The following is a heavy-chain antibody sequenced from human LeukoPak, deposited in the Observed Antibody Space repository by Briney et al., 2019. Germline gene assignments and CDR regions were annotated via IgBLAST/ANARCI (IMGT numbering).Heavy chain of an antibody. Sequence: GGSLRLSCAASGFTFTSYAMTWVRQAPGKGLEWVSAISGSGGTTYYADSVRGRFTISRDNSRNTLSLQMNSLRAEDTAVYYCAKSRHLVVATYFDYWGQGTLVTVSS. J-gene: IGHJ4*02. D-gene: IGHD5-12*01. CDR2: ISGSGGTT. CDR1: GFTFTSYA. V-gene: IGHV3-23*01. CDR3: AKSRHLVVATYFDY.